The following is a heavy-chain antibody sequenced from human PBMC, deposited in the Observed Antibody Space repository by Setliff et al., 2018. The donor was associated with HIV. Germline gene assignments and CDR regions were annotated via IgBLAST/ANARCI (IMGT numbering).Heavy chain of an antibody. J-gene: IGHJ2*01. Sequence: SETLSLTCTVFGGSISSSSYYWGWIRQPPGKGLEWIGSIYFSGRTYYNPSLKSRVTMSVDTSKHQFSLNLNSVTAADTAVYYCARPSAGGGYNYWYFDLWGRGTLVTVSS. D-gene: IGHD5-12*01. CDR1: GGSISSSSYY. V-gene: IGHV4-39*01. CDR3: ARPSAGGGYNYWYFDL. CDR2: IYFSGRT.